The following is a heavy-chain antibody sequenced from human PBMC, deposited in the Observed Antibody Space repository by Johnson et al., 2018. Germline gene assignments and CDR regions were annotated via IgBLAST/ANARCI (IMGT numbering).Heavy chain of an antibody. J-gene: IGHJ3*02. V-gene: IGHV3-7*01. D-gene: IGHD6-19*01. Sequence: VQLVESGGGLVQPGGSLRLSCAASGFTFSSYWMSWVRQAPGKGLEWVANIKQDGSEKYYVDSVKGRFTLYRDNAKNSLYLQMNSLRAEDPAVYYCARDRVRRRIAVAGLVAFDIWGQGTMVTVSS. CDR3: ARDRVRRRIAVAGLVAFDI. CDR1: GFTFSSYW. CDR2: IKQDGSEK.